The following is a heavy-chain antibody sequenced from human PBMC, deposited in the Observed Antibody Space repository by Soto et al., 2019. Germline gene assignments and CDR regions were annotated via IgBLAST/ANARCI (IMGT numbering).Heavy chain of an antibody. D-gene: IGHD2-2*01. CDR1: GFTFSNAW. CDR2: IKSKTDGATT. V-gene: IGHV3-15*07. J-gene: IGHJ1*01. Sequence: EVQLVESGGGLVEPGGSLRLSCAASGFTFSNAWMNWVRQAPGQGLEWVGRIKSKTDGATTDYAAPVKGRFTISRDDSNNTLFLQMNSLTTEDTAVYYCATTLGYCSFSGCYEYFQRWGQGALVTVSS. CDR3: ATTLGYCSFSGCYEYFQR.